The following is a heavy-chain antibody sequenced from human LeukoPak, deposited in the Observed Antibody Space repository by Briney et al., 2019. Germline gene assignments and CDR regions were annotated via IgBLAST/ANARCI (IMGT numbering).Heavy chain of an antibody. J-gene: IGHJ4*02. CDR2: IFYSGST. V-gene: IGHV4-39*01. D-gene: IGHD3-10*01. CDR1: GGPISSSPFY. CDR3: ARLSPYLGSGSSAFPDDF. Sequence: SESLSLTCTASGGPISSSPFYWGWIRQPPGKGLEWVGSIFYSGSTFYNPSLKSRLTISVDTSKNQFSLKLSSLTAADTAVFYCARLSPYLGSGSSAFPDDFWGQGTLVTVSS.